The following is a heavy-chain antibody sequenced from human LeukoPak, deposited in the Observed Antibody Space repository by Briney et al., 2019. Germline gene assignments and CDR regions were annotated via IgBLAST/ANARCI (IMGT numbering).Heavy chain of an antibody. V-gene: IGHV3-33*01. CDR2: IWYDGSNK. D-gene: IGHD1-26*01. J-gene: IGHJ4*02. CDR3: ARDNSGSYYYFDY. Sequence: GGSLRLSCAASGFTFSSYGMHWVRQAPGKGLEGVAVIWYDGSNKYYADSVKGRFTTSSDNSKNTLYLQMNSLRAEDTAVYSCARDNSGSYYYFDYWGQGTLVTASS. CDR1: GFTFSSYG.